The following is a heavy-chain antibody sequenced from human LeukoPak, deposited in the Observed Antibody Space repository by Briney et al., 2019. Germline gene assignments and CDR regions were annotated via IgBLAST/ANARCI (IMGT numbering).Heavy chain of an antibody. CDR3: AKSGPLYCSGGSCYGSGVGGGFDY. J-gene: IGHJ4*02. V-gene: IGHV3-30*18. D-gene: IGHD2-15*01. Sequence: PGGSLRLSCAASGFTVSSNYMSWVRQAPGKGLEWVAVISYDGSNKYYADSVKGRFTISRDNSKNTLYLQMNSLRAEDTAVYYCAKSGPLYCSGGSCYGSGVGGGFDYWGQGTLVTVSS. CDR1: GFTVSSNY. CDR2: ISYDGSNK.